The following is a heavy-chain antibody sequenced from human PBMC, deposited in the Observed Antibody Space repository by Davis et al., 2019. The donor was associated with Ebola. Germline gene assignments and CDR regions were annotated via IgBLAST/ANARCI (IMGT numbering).Heavy chain of an antibody. J-gene: IGHJ6*02. D-gene: IGHD2-15*01. V-gene: IGHV4-39*07. CDR3: ARDRVVVVAGRAIYYYGMDV. Sequence: GSLRLSCTVSGGSISSSSYYWGWIRQPPGKGLEWIGSIYYSGSTYYNPSLKSRVTISVDTSKNQFSLKLSSVTAADTAVYYCARDRVVVVAGRAIYYYGMDVWGQGTTVTVSS. CDR1: GGSISSSSYY. CDR2: IYYSGST.